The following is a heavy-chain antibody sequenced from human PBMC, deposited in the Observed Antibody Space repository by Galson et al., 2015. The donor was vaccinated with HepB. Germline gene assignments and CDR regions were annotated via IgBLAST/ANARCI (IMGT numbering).Heavy chain of an antibody. Sequence: SLRLCCAVSGFTFSSYAMTWVRQAPGKGLQWVSTISGSGGSTYYADSVKGRFTISRDNSKNTLYLQINSLRAEDTAVYYCAKDGRGYYFDYWGQGTLVTVSS. CDR2: ISGSGGST. J-gene: IGHJ4*02. CDR1: GFTFSSYA. CDR3: AKDGRGYYFDY. V-gene: IGHV3-23*01. D-gene: IGHD2-15*01.